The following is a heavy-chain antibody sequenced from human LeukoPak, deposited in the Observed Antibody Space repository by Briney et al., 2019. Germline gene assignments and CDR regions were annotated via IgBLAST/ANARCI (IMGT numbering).Heavy chain of an antibody. J-gene: IGHJ2*01. V-gene: IGHV3-23*01. CDR3: AKDRTVGASYWYFDL. Sequence: PGGSLRLSCAASGVTLSNYAMSWARQAPGKGLEWVSGISSSGSGGNTYYADSVKGRFTISRDSSRNTLFLHMNTLRAEDTAIYYCAKDRTVGASYWYFDLWGRSTLVTVSS. D-gene: IGHD1-26*01. CDR1: GVTLSNYA. CDR2: ISSSGSGGNT.